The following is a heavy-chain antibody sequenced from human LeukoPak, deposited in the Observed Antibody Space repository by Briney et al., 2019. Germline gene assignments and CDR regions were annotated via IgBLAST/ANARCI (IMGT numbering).Heavy chain of an antibody. CDR1: GFTFSSYA. J-gene: IGHJ3*02. CDR2: ISGSGGST. Sequence: PGGSLRLSCAASGFTFSSYAMSWVRQAPGKGLEWVSAISGSGGSTNYAQKFQGRVTITADESTSTAYMELSSLRSEDTAVYYCAVGIRADDAFDIWGQGTMVTVSS. V-gene: IGHV3-23*01. D-gene: IGHD3-10*01. CDR3: AVGIRADDAFDI.